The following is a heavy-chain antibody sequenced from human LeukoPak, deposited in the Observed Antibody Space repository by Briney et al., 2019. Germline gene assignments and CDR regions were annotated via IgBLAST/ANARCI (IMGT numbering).Heavy chain of an antibody. D-gene: IGHD6-13*01. CDR1: GYSFTSYW. J-gene: IGHJ4*02. CDR3: ARPYSISWSPVDS. Sequence: GESLKISCKSSGYSFTSYWIGWVRQMPGKGLEWMGIIYPGDSDTRYSPSFQGQVTISADKSISTAYLQWSSLKASDTAMYYCARPYSISWSPVDSWGQGTLVTVSS. CDR2: IYPGDSDT. V-gene: IGHV5-51*01.